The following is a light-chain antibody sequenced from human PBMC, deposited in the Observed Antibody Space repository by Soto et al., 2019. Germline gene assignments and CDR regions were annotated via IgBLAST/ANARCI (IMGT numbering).Light chain of an antibody. CDR2: VAS. V-gene: IGKV3-15*01. CDR3: QQYNNWPPLT. CDR1: QSDSKD. Sequence: EIVMTQSPDTLSVSPSERATLSCRASQSDSKDLAWDQQKPGQAPRLLIYVASTRATGIPARFSGSGSGTEFTLTISSLQSEDFAVYYCQQYNNWPPLTFGHGTTVEIK. J-gene: IGKJ1*01.